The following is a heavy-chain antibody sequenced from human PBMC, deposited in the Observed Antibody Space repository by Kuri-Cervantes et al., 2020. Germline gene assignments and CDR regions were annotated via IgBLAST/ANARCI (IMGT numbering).Heavy chain of an antibody. CDR2: MNPNSGNT. J-gene: IGHJ4*02. Sequence: ASVKVSCKASGYTFTSYDINWVRQATGQGLEWVGWMNPNSGNTGYAQKFQGRVTMTRNTSISTAYMELSSLRSEDTAVYYCATVGNQRILYYFDYWGQGTLVTVSS. CDR1: GYTFTSYD. D-gene: IGHD4-23*01. V-gene: IGHV1-8*01. CDR3: ATVGNQRILYYFDY.